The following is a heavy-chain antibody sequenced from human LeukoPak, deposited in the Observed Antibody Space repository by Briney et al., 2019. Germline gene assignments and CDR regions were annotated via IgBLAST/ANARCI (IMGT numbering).Heavy chain of an antibody. Sequence: GGSLRLSCSASGFTFSGYSMFWVRQAPGKGLEWVAVIAIDGINKYYADSVKGRVTLSRDNSKNTVYLQMSSLRVADTGVYYCGRGFSNWSLDYWGQGTLITVSS. CDR3: GRGFSNWSLDY. V-gene: IGHV3-30*03. D-gene: IGHD6-13*01. CDR2: IAIDGINK. CDR1: GFTFSGYS. J-gene: IGHJ4*02.